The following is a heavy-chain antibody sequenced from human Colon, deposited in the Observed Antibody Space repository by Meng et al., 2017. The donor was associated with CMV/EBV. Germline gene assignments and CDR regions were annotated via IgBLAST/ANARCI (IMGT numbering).Heavy chain of an antibody. Sequence: GESPKTSCAASGFTFTDYSINWVRQAPGKGLEWVSSISSRSTYISYGDSVKGRFTVSRDDAQNSLYLPMDSLRAEDTAVYYCARAPGNYLSPYYFDFWGQGTLVTVSS. V-gene: IGHV3-21*01. J-gene: IGHJ4*02. CDR2: ISSRSTYI. CDR3: ARAPGNYLSPYYFDF. CDR1: GFTFTDYS. D-gene: IGHD1-14*01.